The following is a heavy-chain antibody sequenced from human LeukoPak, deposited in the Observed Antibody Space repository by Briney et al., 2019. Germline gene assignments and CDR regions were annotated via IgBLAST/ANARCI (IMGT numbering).Heavy chain of an antibody. CDR2: ISAYNTNT. CDR1: GYTFTSYG. CDR3: ARAPFSSGWYLPWGYMDV. J-gene: IGHJ6*03. D-gene: IGHD6-19*01. V-gene: IGHV1-18*01. Sequence: GASVKVSCKASGYTFTSYGISWVRQAPGQGLEWMGWISAYNTNTNYAQKLQGRVTMTTDTSTSTAYMELRSLRSDDTAVYYCARAPFSSGWYLPWGYMDVWGKGTTVTISS.